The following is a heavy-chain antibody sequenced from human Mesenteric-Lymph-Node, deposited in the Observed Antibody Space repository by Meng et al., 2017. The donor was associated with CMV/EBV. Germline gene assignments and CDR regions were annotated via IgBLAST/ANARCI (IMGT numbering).Heavy chain of an antibody. V-gene: IGHV5-51*01. D-gene: IGHD7-27*01. CDR1: GYSFTSYW. CDR2: IYPGDSDT. CDR3: ARTSANWGHDPFDY. J-gene: IGHJ4*02. Sequence: KVSCKGSGYSFTSYWIGWVRQMPGKGLEWMGIIYPGDSDTRYSPSFQGQVTISADKSISTAYLQWSSLKASDTAMYYCARTSANWGHDPFDYWGQGTLVTVSS.